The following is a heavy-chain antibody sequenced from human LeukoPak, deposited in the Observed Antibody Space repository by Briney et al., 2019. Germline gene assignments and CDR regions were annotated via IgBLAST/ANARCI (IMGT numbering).Heavy chain of an antibody. Sequence: GGSLRLSCAASGFPFSSYSLNWVRQAPGEGLEWVSYISSSRTTSYADSVKGRFTISRDNAKNSLYLQMNSLRAEDTAVYYCARRIGYRQNYYYYMDVWGKGTTVTISS. V-gene: IGHV3-48*01. J-gene: IGHJ6*03. CDR3: ARRIGYRQNYYYYMDV. CDR2: ISSSRTT. D-gene: IGHD1-1*01. CDR1: GFPFSSYS.